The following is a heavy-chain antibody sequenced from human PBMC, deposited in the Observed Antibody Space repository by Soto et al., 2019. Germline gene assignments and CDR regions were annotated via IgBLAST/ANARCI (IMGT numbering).Heavy chain of an antibody. CDR1: GYIFVNYG. D-gene: IGHD3-16*01. CDR3: VMVDNYVTPTPQDV. CDR2: ISPYTGNT. Sequence: VPSGDEVKKPGASVKVSCKASGYIFVNYGIAWVRQAPGQGLEWMGWISPYTGNTHSATKIQGRLTMTTDTSTSTAYMDLGSLTSDDTAVYYCVMVDNYVTPTPQDVWGQGTTVTVSS. V-gene: IGHV1-18*01. J-gene: IGHJ6*02.